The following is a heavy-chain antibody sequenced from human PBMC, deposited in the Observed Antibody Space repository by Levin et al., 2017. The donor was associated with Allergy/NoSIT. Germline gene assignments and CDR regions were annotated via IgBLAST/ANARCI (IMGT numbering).Heavy chain of an antibody. CDR2: IYYSGST. V-gene: IGHV4-39*01. CDR3: ASLQVYYYGSGSYFDH. Sequence: SETLSLTCTVSGGSISSSSYYWGWIRQPPGKGLEWIGSIYYSGSTYYNPSLKSRVTISVDTSKSQFSLKLSSVTAADTAVYYCASLQVYYYGSGSYFDHWGQGTLVTVSS. CDR1: GGSISSSSYY. D-gene: IGHD3-10*01. J-gene: IGHJ4*02.